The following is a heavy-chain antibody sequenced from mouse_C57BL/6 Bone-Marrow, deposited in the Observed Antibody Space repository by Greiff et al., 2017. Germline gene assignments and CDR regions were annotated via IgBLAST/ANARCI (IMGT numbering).Heavy chain of an antibody. V-gene: IGHV1-72*01. J-gene: IGHJ2*01. D-gene: IGHD1-1*01. CDR2: IDPNSGGT. CDR1: GYTFTSYW. CDR3: ARKIYYYGSPYFDY. Sequence: QVQLQQPGAELVKPGASVTLSCKASGYTFTSYWMHWVKQRPGRGLEWIGRIDPNSGGTKYNEKFKSKATLTVDKHTSTAYMQLSSRTSEDSAVYYCARKIYYYGSPYFDYWVQGTTLTVSS.